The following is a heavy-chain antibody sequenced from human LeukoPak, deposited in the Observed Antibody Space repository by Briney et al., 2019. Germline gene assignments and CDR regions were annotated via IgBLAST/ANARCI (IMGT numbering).Heavy chain of an antibody. J-gene: IGHJ6*02. V-gene: IGHV3-30-3*01. Sequence: GGSLRLSCAASGFTFSSYAMHWVRQAPGKGLEWVAVISYDGSNKYYADSVKGRFTISRDNSKNTLYLQMNSPRAEDTAVYYCARDPYGSGGYYGMDVWGQGTTVTVSS. CDR1: GFTFSSYA. CDR2: ISYDGSNK. D-gene: IGHD3-10*01. CDR3: ARDPYGSGGYYGMDV.